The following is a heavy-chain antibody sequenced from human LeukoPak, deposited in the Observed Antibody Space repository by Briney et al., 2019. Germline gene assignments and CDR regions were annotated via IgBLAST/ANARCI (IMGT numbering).Heavy chain of an antibody. J-gene: IGHJ4*02. V-gene: IGHV3-21*01. Sequence: PGGSPRLSCAASGFTFSSYSMNWVRQAPGKGLEWVSSISSSSSYIYYADSVKGRFTISRDNAKNSLYLQMNSLRAEDTAVYYCARGIAAAGYFDYWGQGTLVTVSS. D-gene: IGHD6-13*01. CDR1: GFTFSSYS. CDR3: ARGIAAAGYFDY. CDR2: ISSSSSYI.